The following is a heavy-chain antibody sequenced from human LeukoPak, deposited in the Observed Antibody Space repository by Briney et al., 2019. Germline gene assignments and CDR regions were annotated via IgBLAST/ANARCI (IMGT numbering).Heavy chain of an antibody. CDR1: GFTFSSYA. D-gene: IGHD2-2*01. CDR3: VKDGPKDIVVVPAGAPVDY. Sequence: GGSLRLSCPASGFTFSSYAMHWVRQAPGKGLEYVSAISSNGGSTYYADSVKGRFTISRDNSKNTLYLQMSSLRAEDTAVYYCVKDGPKDIVVVPAGAPVDYWGQGTLVTVSS. CDR2: ISSNGGST. J-gene: IGHJ4*02. V-gene: IGHV3-64D*06.